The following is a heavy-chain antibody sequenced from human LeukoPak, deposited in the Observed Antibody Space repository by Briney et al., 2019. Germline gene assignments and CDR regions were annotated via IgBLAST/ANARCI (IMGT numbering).Heavy chain of an antibody. V-gene: IGHV4-4*07. Sequence: SETLSLTCTVSGGSISSYYWSWIRQPAGKGLEWIGRIYTSGSTNYNPSLKSRVTMSVDTSKNQFSLKLSSVTAADTAVYYCAREVGVGSSWYSNYYYYMAVWGKGTTVTVSS. CDR3: AREVGVGSSWYSNYYYYMAV. J-gene: IGHJ6*03. CDR2: IYTSGST. D-gene: IGHD6-13*01. CDR1: GGSISSYY.